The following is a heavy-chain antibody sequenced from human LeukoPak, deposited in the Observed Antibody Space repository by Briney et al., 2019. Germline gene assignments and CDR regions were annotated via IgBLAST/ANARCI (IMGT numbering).Heavy chain of an antibody. CDR3: ANPSIPD. Sequence: GASVKVSCKASGYTLTSYGITWVRQAPGQGLEWMGWISANNVNTYYSQKLQGRVTMTTDTSTSTAYMELKSLRAEDTAVYYCANPSIPDWGQGTLVTVSS. D-gene: IGHD2/OR15-2a*01. V-gene: IGHV1-18*01. J-gene: IGHJ4*02. CDR1: GYTLTSYG. CDR2: ISANNVNT.